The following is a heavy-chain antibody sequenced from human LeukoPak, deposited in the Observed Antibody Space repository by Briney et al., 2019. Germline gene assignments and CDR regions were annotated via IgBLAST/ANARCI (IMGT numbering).Heavy chain of an antibody. D-gene: IGHD3-22*01. V-gene: IGHV3-11*06. J-gene: IGHJ4*02. CDR2: IRSSSSYT. Sequence: KPXGSLRLSCAASGFTFSDYYMSWIRQAPGKGLEWVSYIRSSSSYTNYADSVKGRFTISRDNAKNSLYLQMNSLRAEDTAVYYCARGYYDNSGYYFPFDYWGQGTLVTXSS. CDR3: ARGYYDNSGYYFPFDY. CDR1: GFTFSDYY.